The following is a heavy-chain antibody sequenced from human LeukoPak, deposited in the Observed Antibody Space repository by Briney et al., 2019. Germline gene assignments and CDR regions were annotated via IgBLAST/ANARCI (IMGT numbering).Heavy chain of an antibody. CDR1: GYTCTSYD. V-gene: IGHV1-8*01. CDR2: MYPNSGNT. J-gene: IGHJ6*02. D-gene: IGHD4-17*01. Sequence: GASVKVSCKASGYTCTSYDINWVRQATGQGLEWMGWMYPNSGNTGYAQKFQGRVTMTRNTSISTAYMELSSLRSEDTAVYYCARRNYGGYYYYGMDVWGQGTTVTVSS. CDR3: ARRNYGGYYYYGMDV.